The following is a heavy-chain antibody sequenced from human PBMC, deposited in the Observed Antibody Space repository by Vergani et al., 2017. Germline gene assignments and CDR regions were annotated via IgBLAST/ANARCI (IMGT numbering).Heavy chain of an antibody. J-gene: IGHJ3*01. D-gene: IGHD1-1*01. V-gene: IGHV4-39*01. CDR2: IYYSGST. Sequence: QLQLQESGPGLVKPSETLSLTCTVSGGSISSSSYYWGWIRQPPGKGLEWIGSIYYSGSTYYNPSLKSRVTISVDTSKNQFSLKLSSVTAAATAVYYCARSIHLNGARFSVWGQGTMVTVSS. CDR3: ARSIHLNGARFSV. CDR1: GGSISSSSYY.